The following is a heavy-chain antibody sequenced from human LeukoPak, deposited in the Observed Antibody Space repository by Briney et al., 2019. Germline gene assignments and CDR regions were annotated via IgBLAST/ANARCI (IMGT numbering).Heavy chain of an antibody. CDR1: GFTFSSYA. Sequence: PGGSLRLSCAASGFTFSSYAMSWVRQAPGKGLEWVSAISGSGGSTYYADSVKGRFTISRDNAKNSMYLLMNSLRVEDTAVYYCVRDVLYYYGAERLFWFDPWGQGTLVTVSS. CDR3: VRDVLYYYGAERLFWFDP. J-gene: IGHJ5*02. CDR2: ISGSGGST. V-gene: IGHV3-23*01. D-gene: IGHD3-10*01.